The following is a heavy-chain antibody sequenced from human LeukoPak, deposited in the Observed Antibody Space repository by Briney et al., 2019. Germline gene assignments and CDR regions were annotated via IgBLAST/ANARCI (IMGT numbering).Heavy chain of an antibody. CDR3: AKAPVTSCRGAYCYPFDS. CDR2: ISPRGGGT. V-gene: IGHV3-23*01. J-gene: IGHJ4*02. Sequence: PGGSLRLSCAASGFTFSSYWMSWVRQAPGKGLEWLSGISPRGGGTYYADSVRGRFTISRDNSKNTLYLQMNSLRAEDAAVYFCAKAPVTSCRGAYCYPFDSWGQGTLVTVSS. CDR1: GFTFSSYW. D-gene: IGHD2-21*01.